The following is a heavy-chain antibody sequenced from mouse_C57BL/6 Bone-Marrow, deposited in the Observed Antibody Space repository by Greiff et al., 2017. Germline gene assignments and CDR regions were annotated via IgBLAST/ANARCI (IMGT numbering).Heavy chain of an antibody. V-gene: IGHV1-76*01. CDR2: IYPGSGNT. D-gene: IGHD1-1*01. J-gene: IGHJ3*01. Sequence: QVQLQQSGAELVRPGASVKLSCKASGYTFTDYYINWVKQRPGQGLEWIARIYPGSGNTYYNEKFKGKATLTAEKSSSTAYMQLSSLTSEDSAVYFCARWYYGFAYWGQGTLVTVSA. CDR1: GYTFTDYY. CDR3: ARWYYGFAY.